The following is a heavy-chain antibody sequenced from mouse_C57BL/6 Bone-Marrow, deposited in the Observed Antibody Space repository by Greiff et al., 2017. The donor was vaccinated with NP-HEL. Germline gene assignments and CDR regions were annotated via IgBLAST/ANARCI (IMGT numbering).Heavy chain of an antibody. V-gene: IGHV5-4*01. CDR2: ISDGGSYT. CDR1: GFTFSSYA. D-gene: IGHD2-1*01. CDR3: ARDGRGNPDY. Sequence: EVKVVESGGGLVKPGGSLKLSCAASGFTFSSYAMSWVRQTPEKRLEWVATISDGGSYTYYPDNVKGRFTISRDNAKNNLYLQMSHLKSEDTAMYYCARDGRGNPDYWGQGTTLTVSS. J-gene: IGHJ2*01.